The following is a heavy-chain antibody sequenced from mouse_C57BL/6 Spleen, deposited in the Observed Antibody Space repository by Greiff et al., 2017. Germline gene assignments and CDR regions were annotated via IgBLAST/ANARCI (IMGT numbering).Heavy chain of an antibody. D-gene: IGHD2-3*01. CDR3: ARGFDGYYEAMDY. V-gene: IGHV3-6*01. Sequence: EVKLMESGPGLVKPSQSLSLTCSVTGYSITSGYYWNWIRQFPGNKLEWMGYISYDGSNNYNPSLKNRISITRDTSKNQFFLKLNSVTTEDTATYYCARGFDGYYEAMDYWGQGTSVTVSS. CDR1: GYSITSGYY. J-gene: IGHJ4*01. CDR2: ISYDGSN.